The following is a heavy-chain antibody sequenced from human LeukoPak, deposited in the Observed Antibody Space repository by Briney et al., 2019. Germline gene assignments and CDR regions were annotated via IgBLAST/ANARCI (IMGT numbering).Heavy chain of an antibody. CDR2: IIPIFGTA. CDR1: GGTFSSYA. V-gene: IGHV1-69*05. CDR3: ARDIGFGSGSFDY. D-gene: IGHD3-22*01. Sequence: SVKVSCKASGGTFSSYAISWVRQAPGQGLGWMGRIIPIFGTANYAQKFQGRVTITTDESTSTAYMELSSLRSEDTAVYYCARDIGFGSGSFDYWGQGTLVTVSS. J-gene: IGHJ4*02.